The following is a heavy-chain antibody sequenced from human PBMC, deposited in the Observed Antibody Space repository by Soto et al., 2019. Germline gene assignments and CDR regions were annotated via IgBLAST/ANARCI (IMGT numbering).Heavy chain of an antibody. CDR2: ISAYNGNT. CDR3: ARKEYYYDSSGNGGTEFDS. V-gene: IGHV1-18*01. J-gene: IGHJ4*02. D-gene: IGHD3-22*01. CDR1: GYTFTMYG. Sequence: QVQLVQSGGEVKKPGASVKVSCKASGYTFTMYGISWVRQAPGQGLEWMGWISAYNGNTDYAQKVQGRLTMTTDTTTSTVYMELRSLRSDDTAVYYCARKEYYYDSSGNGGTEFDSWGQGTLVTVSS.